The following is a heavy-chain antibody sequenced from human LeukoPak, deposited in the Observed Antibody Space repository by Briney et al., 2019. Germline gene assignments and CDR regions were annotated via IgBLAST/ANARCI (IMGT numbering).Heavy chain of an antibody. CDR3: ARGIWTSHSVGYYFDS. Sequence: ASVKVSCKASGYTFTSYAMNWVRQAPGQGLEWMGIINPSGGSTSYAQKFQGRVTMTRDMSASTVYMELSALGSEDMAVYYCARGIWTSHSVGYYFDSWGQGTLVTVSS. D-gene: IGHD3/OR15-3a*01. J-gene: IGHJ4*02. V-gene: IGHV1-46*01. CDR1: GYTFTSYA. CDR2: INPSGGST.